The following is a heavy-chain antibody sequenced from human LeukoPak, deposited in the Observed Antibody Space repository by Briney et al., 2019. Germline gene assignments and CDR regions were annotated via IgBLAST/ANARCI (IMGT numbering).Heavy chain of an antibody. D-gene: IGHD6-19*01. CDR1: GGSISSYY. V-gene: IGHV4-59*01. CDR2: IYYSGST. CDR3: ARGARGWYYY. J-gene: IGHJ4*02. Sequence: SETLSLTCTVSGGSISSYYWSWIRQPPGKGLEWIGYIYYSGSTNYNPSLKSRVTISVDTSKNQFSLKLSSVTAADTAVYYCARGARGWYYYWGQGTLVTVSS.